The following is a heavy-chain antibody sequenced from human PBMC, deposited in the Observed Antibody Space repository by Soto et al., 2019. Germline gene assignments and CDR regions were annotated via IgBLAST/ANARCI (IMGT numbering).Heavy chain of an antibody. D-gene: IGHD3-3*01. J-gene: IGHJ6*02. CDR1: GFTFSSYG. V-gene: IGHV3-33*01. Sequence: VQLVESGGGVVQPGRSLRLSCAASGFTFSSYGMHWVRQAPGKGLEWVAVIWYDGSNKYYADSVKGRFTISRDNCKNTLYRQMNSLRAEDTAVYYCAREVLRTRFLVDYYGMDVWGQGTTVTVSS. CDR3: AREVLRTRFLVDYYGMDV. CDR2: IWYDGSNK.